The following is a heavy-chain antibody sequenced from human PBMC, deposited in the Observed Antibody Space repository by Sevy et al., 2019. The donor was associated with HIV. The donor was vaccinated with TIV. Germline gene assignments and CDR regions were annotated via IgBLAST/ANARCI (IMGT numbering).Heavy chain of an antibody. V-gene: IGHV3-23*01. J-gene: IGHJ4*02. D-gene: IGHD2-2*01. CDR1: GFTFSSYA. CDR2: ISGSGGST. Sequence: GGSLRLSCAASGFTFSSYAMSWVRQAPGKGLEWVSAISGSGGSTYYADSVKGRFTISRDNSKNTLYLQMNSLRVEDTAVYYCAKRTDIVVVPAAQFDYWGQGTLVTVSS. CDR3: AKRTDIVVVPAAQFDY.